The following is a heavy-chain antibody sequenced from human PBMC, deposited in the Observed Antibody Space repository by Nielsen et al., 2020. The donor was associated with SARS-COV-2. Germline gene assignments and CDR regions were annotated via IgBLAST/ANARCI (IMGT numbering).Heavy chain of an antibody. CDR2: INWNGGST. D-gene: IGHD3-10*01. J-gene: IGHJ2*01. CDR1: GFTFSSYA. V-gene: IGHV3-20*01. Sequence: GGSLRLSCAASGFTFSSYAMHWVRQAPGKGLEWVSGINWNGGSTGYADSVKGRFTISRDNAKNSLYLQMNSLRAEDTALYHCARYPYRLLWFGNSGYFDLLGRGTLVTVSS. CDR3: ARYPYRLLWFGNSGYFDL.